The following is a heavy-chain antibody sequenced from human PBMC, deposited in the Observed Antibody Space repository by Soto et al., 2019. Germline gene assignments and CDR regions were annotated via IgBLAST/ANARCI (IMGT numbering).Heavy chain of an antibody. Sequence: HPGGILRLSCAASGFTFSSYVMHWVRQAPGKGQEWLSYISGGGGTMFYADSVKGRVTISRDNAKNSLYLQMDSLRAEDTAVYYCARDKSGSYSIDYWGQGT. CDR3: ARDKSGSYSIDY. CDR1: GFTFSSYV. V-gene: IGHV3-48*04. CDR2: ISGGGGTM. J-gene: IGHJ4*02. D-gene: IGHD1-26*01.